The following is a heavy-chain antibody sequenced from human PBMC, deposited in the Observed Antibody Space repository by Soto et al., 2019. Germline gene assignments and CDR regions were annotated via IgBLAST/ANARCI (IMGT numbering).Heavy chain of an antibody. CDR2: ISWNSGSI. CDR3: AKALSSGSTDFDY. D-gene: IGHD6-19*01. J-gene: IGHJ4*02. V-gene: IGHV3-9*01. Sequence: EVQLVESGGGSVQPGRSLRLSCAASGFTFDDYAMHWVRQAPGKGLEWVSGISWNSGSIGYADSVKGRFTISRDNAKNSLYLQMNSLRAEDTALYYCAKALSSGSTDFDYWGQGTLVTVSS. CDR1: GFTFDDYA.